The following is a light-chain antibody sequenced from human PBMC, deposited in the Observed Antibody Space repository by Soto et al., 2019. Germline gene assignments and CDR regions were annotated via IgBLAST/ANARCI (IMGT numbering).Light chain of an antibody. CDR1: QDISSW. V-gene: IGKV1-12*01. CDR3: LRSNSLPRV. Sequence: DLEMTQSPSTLAASLGDRVIISCRASQDISSWLAWYQQKPGKAPKLLVSAASTLQSGVPARFSGSGSGTEFTLTISNLQPEDVATYFCLRSNSLPRVFGQGTKLEIK. CDR2: AAS. J-gene: IGKJ1*01.